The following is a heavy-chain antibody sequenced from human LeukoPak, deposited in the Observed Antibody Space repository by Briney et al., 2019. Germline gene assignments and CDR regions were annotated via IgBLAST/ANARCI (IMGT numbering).Heavy chain of an antibody. J-gene: IGHJ3*02. CDR1: GFTFSSYA. Sequence: PGGSLRLSCAASGFTFSSYAMSWVRQAPGKGLEWVSAISGSGGSTYYADSVKGRFIISRDNSKNTLYLQMNSLRAEDTAVYYCARREVVVTATAFDAFDIWGQGTMVTVSS. CDR2: ISGSGGST. D-gene: IGHD2-21*02. V-gene: IGHV3-23*01. CDR3: ARREVVVTATAFDAFDI.